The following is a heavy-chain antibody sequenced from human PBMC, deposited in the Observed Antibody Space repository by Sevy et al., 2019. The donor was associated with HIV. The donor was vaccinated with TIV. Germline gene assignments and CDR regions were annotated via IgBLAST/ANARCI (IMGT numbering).Heavy chain of an antibody. V-gene: IGHV4-59*01. J-gene: IGHJ4*02. CDR1: GGSISSYY. D-gene: IGHD1-26*01. Sequence: SETLSLTCTVSGGSISSYYWSWIRQPPGKGLEWIGYIYYSGSTNYNPSLKSRVTISVDTSMNQFSLKLSSVTAAETAVYYCARVRGIGGSYSTPAVYFDYWGQGTLVTVSS. CDR3: ARVRGIGGSYSTPAVYFDY. CDR2: IYYSGST.